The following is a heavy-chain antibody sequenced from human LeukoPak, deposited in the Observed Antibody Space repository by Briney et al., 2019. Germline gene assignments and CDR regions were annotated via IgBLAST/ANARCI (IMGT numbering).Heavy chain of an antibody. CDR1: GYTFTGSY. J-gene: IGHJ6*02. Sequence: ASVKVSCKASGYTFTGSYMHWVRQAPGQGLEWMGWINPNSGGTNYAQKFQGRVTMTRDTSISTAYMELSRLRSDDTAVYYCARDGRIYYDIGNYYYYGMDVWSQGTTVTVSS. V-gene: IGHV1-2*02. CDR2: INPNSGGT. CDR3: ARDGRIYYDIGNYYYYGMDV. D-gene: IGHD3-22*01.